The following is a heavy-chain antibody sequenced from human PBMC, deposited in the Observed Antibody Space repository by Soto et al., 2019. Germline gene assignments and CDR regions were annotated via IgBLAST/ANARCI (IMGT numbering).Heavy chain of an antibody. CDR1: GFTFSNYN. D-gene: IGHD5-12*01. Sequence: YLVESGGGLVEPGGSLRLSCAASGFTFSNYNMNWVRQAPGKGLEWVSSINPDSTYRYYADSMRGRFTISRDNAQDSLYVHMTSLRVEDTAVYFCARDPGRWLRIGYSGDWCQGTLVTVSS. J-gene: IGHJ4*02. CDR2: INPDSTYR. CDR3: ARDPGRWLRIGYSGD. V-gene: IGHV3-21*01.